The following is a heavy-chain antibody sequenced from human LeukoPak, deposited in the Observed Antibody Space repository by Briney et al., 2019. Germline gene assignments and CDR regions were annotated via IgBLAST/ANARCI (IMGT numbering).Heavy chain of an antibody. CDR3: ARVDGSSGWYENWFDP. V-gene: IGHV4-59*01. Sequence: SETLSLTCTVSGGSISSYYWSWIRQPPGKGLEWIGYIYYSGSTNYNPSLKSRVTISVDTSKNQFSLKLSSATAADTAVYYCARVDGSSGWYENWFDPWGQGTLVTVSS. D-gene: IGHD6-19*01. CDR2: IYYSGST. J-gene: IGHJ5*02. CDR1: GGSISSYY.